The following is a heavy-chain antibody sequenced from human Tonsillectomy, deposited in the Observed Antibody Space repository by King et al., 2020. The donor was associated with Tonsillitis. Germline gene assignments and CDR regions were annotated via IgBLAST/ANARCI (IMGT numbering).Heavy chain of an antibody. CDR2: LKQDGSGT. CDR1: GFTFSTYW. J-gene: IGHJ4*02. D-gene: IGHD1-7*01. V-gene: IGHV3-7*03. Sequence: DVQLVESGGGLVQPGKSLRRSCAASGFTFSTYWMSWVRQAPGKGLKWVANLKQDGSGTYYWDSVNGRFTISRDNAKNSLYLQMNSLRAVDTAVYYCARDFGTTPRFVVLGPHDYWGQGTLVTVSS. CDR3: ARDFGTTPRFVVLGPHDY.